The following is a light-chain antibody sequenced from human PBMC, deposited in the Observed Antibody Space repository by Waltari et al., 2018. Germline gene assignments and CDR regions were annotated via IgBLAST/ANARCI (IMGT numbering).Light chain of an antibody. J-gene: IGLJ3*02. CDR2: DVT. CDR3: CSDAGRYTFVL. V-gene: IGLV2-11*01. Sequence: QSALTQPRSVSGSPGQSVTISCTGTSRDVGGYNFVSWYQQHPGTAPQLIIFDVTERPSGVPDRFSGSKSGNTASLTISGLQAEDEADYYCCSDAGRYTFVLFGGGTKLSVL. CDR1: SRDVGGYNF.